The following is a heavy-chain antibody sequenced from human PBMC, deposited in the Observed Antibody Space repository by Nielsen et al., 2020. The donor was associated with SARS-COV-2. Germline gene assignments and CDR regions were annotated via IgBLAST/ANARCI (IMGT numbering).Heavy chain of an antibody. V-gene: IGHV1-69*13. D-gene: IGHD2-15*01. J-gene: IGHJ5*02. CDR3: ARGLAVGATPINP. CDR2: IIPIFGTA. CDR1: GGTFSSYA. Sequence: SVKVSCKASGGTFSSYAISWVRQAPGQGLEWMGGIIPIFGTANYAQKLHGRVTITADESTSTAYMELSSLRSEDTAVYYCARGLAVGATPINPWGQGTLVTVSS.